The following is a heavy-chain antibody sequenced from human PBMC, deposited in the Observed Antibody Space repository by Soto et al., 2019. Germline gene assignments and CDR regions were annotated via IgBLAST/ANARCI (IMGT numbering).Heavy chain of an antibody. D-gene: IGHD2-21*01. CDR3: VRGRSVINHDDFEY. Sequence: QVQLVESGGGVVQPGRSLRLSCAASGFTLSSYSMHWVRQAPGKGLDWVAAMSFDGSSKYLADSVKGRFTISRDNSKNTLSLQMNRLGAEDSAVYYCVRGRSVINHDDFEYWGQGTLVTVSS. CDR1: GFTLSSYS. J-gene: IGHJ4*02. V-gene: IGHV3-30-3*01. CDR2: MSFDGSSK.